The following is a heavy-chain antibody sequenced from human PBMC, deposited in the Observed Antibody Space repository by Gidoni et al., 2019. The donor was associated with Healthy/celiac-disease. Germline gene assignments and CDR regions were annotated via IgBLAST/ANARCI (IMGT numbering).Heavy chain of an antibody. J-gene: IGHJ4*02. CDR3: ARSNTPIIDY. Sequence: QVQLVQSGAEVKKPGASVKVSCKASGYTFTRYAIHWVRQAPGQRLEWMGWINVGNGNTKYSQKFQGRVIITRDTSASTAYMELSSLRSEDTAVYFCARSNTPIIDYWGQGTLVTVSS. CDR1: GYTFTRYA. D-gene: IGHD2-15*01. CDR2: INVGNGNT. V-gene: IGHV1-3*01.